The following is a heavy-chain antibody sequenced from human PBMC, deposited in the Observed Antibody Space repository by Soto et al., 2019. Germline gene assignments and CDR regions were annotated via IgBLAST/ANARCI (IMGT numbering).Heavy chain of an antibody. CDR3: ARRLNTYYFDS. V-gene: IGHV3-23*01. J-gene: IGHJ4*02. CDR1: GFTFSSYA. Sequence: GSLRLSCAASGFTFSSYAMSWVRQAPGRGLEWVSAISATASSTFHADSVRGRFSISRDNSQNTLYLQMSSLRAEDTAIYYCARRLNTYYFDSWGPGTLVTVSS. D-gene: IGHD2-21*02. CDR2: ISATASST.